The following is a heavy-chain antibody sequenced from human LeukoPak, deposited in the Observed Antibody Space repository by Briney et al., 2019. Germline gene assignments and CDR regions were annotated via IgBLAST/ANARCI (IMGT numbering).Heavy chain of an antibody. CDR3: ARGKSLGYCSSTSCSNYFDY. CDR1: GGTFSSYA. D-gene: IGHD2-2*01. J-gene: IGHJ4*02. CDR2: IIPIFGTA. Sequence: ASVKVSCKASGGTFSSYAISWVRQAPGQGLEWMGGIIPIFGTANSAQKFQGRVTITADESTSTAYMELSSLRSEDTAVYYCARGKSLGYCSSTSCSNYFDYWGQGTLVTVSS. V-gene: IGHV1-69*13.